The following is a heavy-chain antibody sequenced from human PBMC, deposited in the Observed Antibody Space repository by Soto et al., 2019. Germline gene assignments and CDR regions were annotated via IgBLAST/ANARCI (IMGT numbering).Heavy chain of an antibody. V-gene: IGHV4-59*08. CDR1: GGSMNSYY. J-gene: IGHJ5*02. Sequence: PSETLSLTCTVSGGSMNSYYWSWIRQPPGKGLEWIGYIYYSGNTNYNSSLKSRVTMSVDTSRNQVSLRLRSVTAADTAVYYCARLIGRDWFDPWGRGTLVTVSS. CDR2: IYYSGNT. CDR3: ARLIGRDWFDP.